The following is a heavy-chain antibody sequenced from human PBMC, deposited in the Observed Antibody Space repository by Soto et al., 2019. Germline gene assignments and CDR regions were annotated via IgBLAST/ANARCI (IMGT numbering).Heavy chain of an antibody. V-gene: IGHV3-30*18. D-gene: IGHD6-6*01. J-gene: IGHJ4*02. CDR2: ISYDGSNK. CDR3: AKVTIPGWEESIAAPSVGY. CDR1: GFTFSSYG. Sequence: GGSLRLSCAASGFTFSSYGMHWVRQAPGKGLEWVAVISYDGSNKYYADSVKGRFTISRDNSKNTLYLQMNSLRAEDTAVYYCAKVTIPGWEESIAAPSVGYWGQGTLVTVSS.